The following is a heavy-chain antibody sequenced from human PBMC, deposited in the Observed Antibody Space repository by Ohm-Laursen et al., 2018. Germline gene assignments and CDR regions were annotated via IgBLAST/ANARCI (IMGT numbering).Heavy chain of an antibody. J-gene: IGHJ4*02. CDR2: ISSSSSYI. D-gene: IGHD5-24*01. CDR3: ASSSHMATICPDY. Sequence: GSLRLSCTASGFTFSSYSMNWVRQAPGKGLEWVSSISSSSSYIYYADSVKGRFTISRDNAKNSLYLQMNSLRAEDTAVYYCASSSHMATICPDYWGQGTLVTVSS. CDR1: GFTFSSYS. V-gene: IGHV3-21*01.